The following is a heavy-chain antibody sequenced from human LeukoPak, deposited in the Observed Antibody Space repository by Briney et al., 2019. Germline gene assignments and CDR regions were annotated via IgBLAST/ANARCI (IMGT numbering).Heavy chain of an antibody. J-gene: IGHJ4*02. V-gene: IGHV4-34*01. CDR2: INHSGST. CDR1: GGSFSGYY. CDR3: ARPDILTGYYEV. D-gene: IGHD3-9*01. Sequence: NPSETLSLTCAVYGGSFSGYYWSWIRQPPGKGLEWIGEINHSGSTNYNPSLKSRVTISVDTSKNQFSPKLSSVTAADTAVYYCARPDILTGYYEVWGQGTLVTVSS.